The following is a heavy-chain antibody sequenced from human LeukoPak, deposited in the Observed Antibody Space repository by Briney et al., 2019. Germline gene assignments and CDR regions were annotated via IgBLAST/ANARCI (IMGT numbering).Heavy chain of an antibody. CDR3: ARDRSPGTGTPATFDP. V-gene: IGHV1-69*13. CDR2: IIPIFGTA. Sequence: SVKVSCKASGGTFSSYAISWVRRAPGQGLEWMGGIIPIFGTANYAQKFQGRVTITADESTSTAYMELSSLRSEDTAVYYCARDRSPGTGTPATFDPWGQGTLVTVSS. J-gene: IGHJ5*02. CDR1: GGTFSSYA. D-gene: IGHD1-7*01.